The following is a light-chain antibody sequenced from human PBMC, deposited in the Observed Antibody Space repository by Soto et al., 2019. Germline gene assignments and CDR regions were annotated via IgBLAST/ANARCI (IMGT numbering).Light chain of an antibody. CDR1: QNIRNW. J-gene: IGKJ5*01. CDR3: QQYNTYST. Sequence: DFQTTQYQSTLSASVGDSVTITCRASQNIRNWLAWYQQKPGKAPNPLIYDASSLKSGVPARFSGSGSGTEFTLTISSLQPDDFATYYCQQYNTYSTFGQGTRLEIK. CDR2: DAS. V-gene: IGKV1-5*01.